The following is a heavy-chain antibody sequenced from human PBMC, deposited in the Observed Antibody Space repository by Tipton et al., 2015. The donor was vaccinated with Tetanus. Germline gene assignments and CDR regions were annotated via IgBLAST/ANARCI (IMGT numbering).Heavy chain of an antibody. V-gene: IGHV4-30-2*01. D-gene: IGHD1-1*01. CDR1: GVSIRNGGYS. J-gene: IGHJ4*02. CDR3: VRAPYNSPGKYYFDS. Sequence: TLSLTCTVSGVSIRNGGYSWNWIRQPAGKGLEWLGYTYHTGGTYYNPSLKGRVTISVERSSDHFSLKLTSVTAADTAVYYCVRAPYNSPGKYYFDSWGQGTLVTVSS. CDR2: TYHTGGT.